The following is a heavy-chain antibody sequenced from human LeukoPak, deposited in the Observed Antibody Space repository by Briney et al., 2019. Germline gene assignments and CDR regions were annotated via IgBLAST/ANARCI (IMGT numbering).Heavy chain of an antibody. V-gene: IGHV4-34*01. Sequence: PSETLSLTCAVYGESFSSYYWTWIRQPPGKGLEWIGEINHSGSTNYNPSLKSRVTISVDTSKNQFSLKLSSVTAADTAVYYCARGEVGATTAYYYYYMDVWGKGTTVTASS. J-gene: IGHJ6*03. CDR2: INHSGST. CDR3: ARGEVGATTAYYYYYMDV. CDR1: GESFSSYY. D-gene: IGHD1-26*01.